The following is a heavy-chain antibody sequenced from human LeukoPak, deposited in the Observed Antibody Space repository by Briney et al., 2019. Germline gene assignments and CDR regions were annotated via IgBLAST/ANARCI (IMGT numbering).Heavy chain of an antibody. Sequence: GGSLRLSCAASGFTVSSNYMSWVRQAPGKGLEWVANIKQDGSEKYYVDSVKGRFTISRDNAKNSLYLQMNSLRAEDTAVYYCARDRRLPSYWGQGTLVTVSS. D-gene: IGHD3-16*01. V-gene: IGHV3-7*01. CDR3: ARDRRLPSY. CDR1: GFTVSSNY. CDR2: IKQDGSEK. J-gene: IGHJ4*02.